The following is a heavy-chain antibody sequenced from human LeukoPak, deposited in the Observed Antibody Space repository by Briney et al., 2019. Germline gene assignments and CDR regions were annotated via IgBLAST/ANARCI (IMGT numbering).Heavy chain of an antibody. V-gene: IGHV4-59*07. Sequence: SDTLSLTCTVSVHSIRSYYWSWIRQSPGKGLEWIGYIYYSGSTNYNPSLKSRAPISADTSKNQFSLKLSSVTAADTAVYYCARGTCSGGSCLQFDFRGQGTLVTVSS. D-gene: IGHD2-15*01. CDR1: VHSIRSYY. J-gene: IGHJ4*02. CDR3: ARGTCSGGSCLQFDF. CDR2: IYYSGST.